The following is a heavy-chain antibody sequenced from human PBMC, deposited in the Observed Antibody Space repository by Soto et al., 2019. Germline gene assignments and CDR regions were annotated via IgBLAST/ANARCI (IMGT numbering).Heavy chain of an antibody. J-gene: IGHJ4*02. D-gene: IGHD1-26*01. V-gene: IGHV3-23*01. Sequence: EVQLLESGGGLVQPGGSLRLSCAASGFTFSSYAMSWVRQAPGKGLEWVSVISGSGGSTYYADSVKGRFTISRDNSKNTLYRQRTSMRAEGTAVYYCAGRGVGFDFDYWGQGTVVSVSS. CDR2: ISGSGGST. CDR3: AGRGVGFDFDY. CDR1: GFTFSSYA.